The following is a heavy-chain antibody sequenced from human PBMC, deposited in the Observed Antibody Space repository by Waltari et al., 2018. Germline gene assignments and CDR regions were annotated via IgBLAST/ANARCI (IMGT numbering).Heavy chain of an antibody. D-gene: IGHD4-17*01. CDR3: ARVDYGDHSLDY. Sequence: QVQLQESGPGLVKPSQTLSLTCPVSGGSISSGDYYWSWLHQPPGKGLEWIGYIYYSGSTYYNPSLKSRVTISVDTSKNQFSLKLSSVTAADTAVYYCARVDYGDHSLDYWGQGTLVTVSS. CDR2: IYYSGST. V-gene: IGHV4-30-4*08. CDR1: GGSISSGDYY. J-gene: IGHJ4*02.